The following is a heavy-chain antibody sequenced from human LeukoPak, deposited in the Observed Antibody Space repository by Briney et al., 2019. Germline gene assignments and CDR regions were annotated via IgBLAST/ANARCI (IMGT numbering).Heavy chain of an antibody. D-gene: IGHD6-13*01. CDR2: IYHSGST. J-gene: IGHJ6*03. CDR3: ARAGGYSSWYSLYYYMDV. CDR1: GGSISSSNW. V-gene: IGHV4-4*02. Sequence: PSETLSLTCAVSGGSISSSNWWSWVRQPPGKGLEWIGEIYHSGSTNYNPSLKSRVTISVDTSKNQFSLKLSSVTAADTAVYYCARAGGYSSWYSLYYYMDVWGKGTTVTVSS.